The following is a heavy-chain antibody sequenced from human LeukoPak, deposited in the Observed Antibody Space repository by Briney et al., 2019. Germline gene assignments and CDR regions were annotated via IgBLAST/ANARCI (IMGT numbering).Heavy chain of an antibody. D-gene: IGHD3-22*01. CDR3: ARTGYYDSSANGGSYYYMDV. J-gene: IGHJ6*03. Sequence: SETLSLTCSVSGGSISSSNYYWGWIRQPPGKGLEWIGSIHHSGNTYYSPSLKSRVTMSVDTSKNQFSLKLSSVTVADTAVYYCARTGYYDSSANGGSYYYMDVWGKGTTVTVSS. V-gene: IGHV4-39*07. CDR1: GGSISSSNYY. CDR2: IHHSGNT.